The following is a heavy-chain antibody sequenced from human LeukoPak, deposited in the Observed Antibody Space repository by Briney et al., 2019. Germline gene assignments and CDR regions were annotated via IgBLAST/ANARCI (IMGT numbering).Heavy chain of an antibody. Sequence: PSETLSLTCTVSGGSISSSSYYWGWIRQPPGKGLEWIGSIYYSGSTYYNPSLKSRVTISVDTSKNQSSLKLSSVTAADTAVYYCAREFAFAAAADEGYYFDYWGQGTLVTVSS. D-gene: IGHD6-13*01. CDR3: AREFAFAAAADEGYYFDY. CDR1: GGSISSSSYY. J-gene: IGHJ4*02. V-gene: IGHV4-39*07. CDR2: IYYSGST.